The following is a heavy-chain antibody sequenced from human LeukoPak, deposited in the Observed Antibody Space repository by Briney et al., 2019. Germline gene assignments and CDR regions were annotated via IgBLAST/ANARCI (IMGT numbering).Heavy chain of an antibody. V-gene: IGHV4-4*07. CDR2: IYMSGST. D-gene: IGHD6-13*01. CDR3: AREAGSSWSRGLDI. Sequence: PSETLSLTCTVSGGSISSYYWSWIRQPAGKGLEWIGRIYMSGSTNYNSSLKSRVNISVDTSKNQFSLNLSSVTAADTAVYYCAREAGSSWSRGLDIWGQGTVVTVSS. J-gene: IGHJ3*02. CDR1: GGSISSYY.